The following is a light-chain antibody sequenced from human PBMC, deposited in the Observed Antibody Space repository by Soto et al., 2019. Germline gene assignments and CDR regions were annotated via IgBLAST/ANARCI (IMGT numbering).Light chain of an antibody. CDR1: QSVSSSY. V-gene: IGKV3-20*01. CDR2: GAS. Sequence: EIVLTQSPGTLSLSPGERATLSCRASQSVSSSYLAWYQQKPGQAPRFLIHGASSRATGIPDRISGSGSGTDFTLTISRLEPEDFAVYYCQQYGSSPITFGQGTRLEIK. J-gene: IGKJ5*01. CDR3: QQYGSSPIT.